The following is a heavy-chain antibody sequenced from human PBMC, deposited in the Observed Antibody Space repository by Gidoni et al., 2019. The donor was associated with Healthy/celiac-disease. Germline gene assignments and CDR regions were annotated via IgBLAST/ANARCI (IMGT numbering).Heavy chain of an antibody. J-gene: IGHJ5*02. V-gene: IGHV4-59*01. CDR2: IYYSGST. CDR3: ARVVAAAGTPSWFDP. CDR1: GGSISSYY. D-gene: IGHD6-13*01. Sequence: QVQLQESGPGLVKPSETLSLTCTVSGGSISSYYWSWIRQPPGKGLEWIGYIYYSGSTNYNPSLKSRVTISVDTSKNQFSLKLSSVTAADTAVYYCARVVAAAGTPSWFDPWGQGTLVTVSS.